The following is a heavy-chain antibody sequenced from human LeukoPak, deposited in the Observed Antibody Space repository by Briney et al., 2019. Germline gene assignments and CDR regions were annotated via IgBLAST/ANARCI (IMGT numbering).Heavy chain of an antibody. CDR2: IIPIFGIA. CDR1: GGTFISNA. Sequence: SPQFSCNASGGTFISNAISSWRRPPARRRQWMVGIIPIFGIANYAQKFQGRVTITADKSTSTAYMELSSLRSEDTAVYYGARGGGIAAAGTDYFDYWGQVTLVTVSS. CDR3: ARGGGIAAAGTDYFDY. V-gene: IGHV1-69*17. J-gene: IGHJ4*02. D-gene: IGHD6-13*01.